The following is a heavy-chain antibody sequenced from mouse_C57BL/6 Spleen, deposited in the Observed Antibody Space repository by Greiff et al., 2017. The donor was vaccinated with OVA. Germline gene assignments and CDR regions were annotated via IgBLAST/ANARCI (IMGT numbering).Heavy chain of an antibody. CDR3: APHQGLRLAWFAY. CDR1: GYTFTDYY. J-gene: IGHJ3*01. V-gene: IGHV1-26*01. CDR2: INPNNGGT. Sequence: EVQLQQSGPELVKPGASVKISCKASGYTFTDYYMNWVKQSHGKSLEWIGDINPNNGGTSYNQKFKGKATLTVDKSSSTAYMELRSLTSEDSAVYYCAPHQGLRLAWFAYWGQGTLVTVSA. D-gene: IGHD2-4*01.